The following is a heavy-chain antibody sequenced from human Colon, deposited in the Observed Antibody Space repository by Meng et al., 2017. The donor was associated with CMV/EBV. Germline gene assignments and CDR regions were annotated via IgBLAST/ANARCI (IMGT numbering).Heavy chain of an antibody. D-gene: IGHD3-22*01. V-gene: IGHV3-30-3*01. Sequence: FRFSSYSMHWVRQAPGKGLEWVSFISFDGSTEDYADSVKGRFTISRDNSKNTLDLQLNTLRPEDTAVYYCARDPSYDSSGFPDFDFWGQGTLVTVSS. J-gene: IGHJ4*02. CDR3: ARDPSYDSSGFPDFDF. CDR2: ISFDGSTE. CDR1: FRFSSYS.